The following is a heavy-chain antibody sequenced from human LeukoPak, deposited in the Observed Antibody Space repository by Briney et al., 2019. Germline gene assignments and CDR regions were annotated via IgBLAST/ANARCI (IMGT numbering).Heavy chain of an antibody. CDR3: ARGHPLIVVVPAAYGSYNWFDP. D-gene: IGHD2-2*01. CDR2: IFYSGST. CDR1: GGSISSSSYY. V-gene: IGHV4-39*07. Sequence: SETLSLTCTVSGGSISSSSYYWGWIRQPPGKGLEWIGSIFYSGSTYYNPSLKSRVTISVDTSKNQFSLKLSSVTAADTAVYYCARGHPLIVVVPAAYGSYNWFDPWGQGTLVTVSS. J-gene: IGHJ5*02.